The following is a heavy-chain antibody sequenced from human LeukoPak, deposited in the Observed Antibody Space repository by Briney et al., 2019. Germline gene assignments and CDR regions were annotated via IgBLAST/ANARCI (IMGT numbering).Heavy chain of an antibody. J-gene: IGHJ4*02. D-gene: IGHD7-27*01. Sequence: GGSLRLSCAASGFTVSSNYMTWVRQAPGRGLEWVSVIYSGGNTYYADSVKGRFTISRDNTKNTLYLQMNSLRVEDTAVYYCARAPQTHWGRVTYYFDYWGQGTLVTVSS. CDR3: ARAPQTHWGRVTYYFDY. V-gene: IGHV3-66*01. CDR2: IYSGGNT. CDR1: GFTVSSNY.